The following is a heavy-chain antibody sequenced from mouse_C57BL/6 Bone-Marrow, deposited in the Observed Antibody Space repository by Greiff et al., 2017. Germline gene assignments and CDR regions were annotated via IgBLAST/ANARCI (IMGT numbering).Heavy chain of an antibody. J-gene: IGHJ3*01. CDR1: GFTFTDYY. CDR3: ARYEAALAY. CDR2: IRNKANGYTT. Sequence: EVHLVESGGGLVQPGGSLSLSCAASGFTFTDYYMSWVRQPPGKPLEWLGFIRNKANGYTTEYSASVKGRFTISRDNSQSILYLQMNALRAEDSATYYCARYEAALAYWGQGTLVTVSA. D-gene: IGHD3-2*02. V-gene: IGHV7-3*01.